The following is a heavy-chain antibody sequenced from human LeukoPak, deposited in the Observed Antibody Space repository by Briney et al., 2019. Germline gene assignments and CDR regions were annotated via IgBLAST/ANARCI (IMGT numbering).Heavy chain of an antibody. CDR1: GGSFSGYY. D-gene: IGHD2-15*01. J-gene: IGHJ5*02. CDR3: ARGRRSGGLDP. CDR2: INHSGST. Sequence: PSETLSLTCAVYGGSFSGYYWSWIRQPPGKGLEWIGEINHSGSTNYNPPLKSRVTISVDTSKNQFSLKLSSVTAADTAVYYCARGRRSGGLDPWGQGTLVTVSS. V-gene: IGHV4-34*01.